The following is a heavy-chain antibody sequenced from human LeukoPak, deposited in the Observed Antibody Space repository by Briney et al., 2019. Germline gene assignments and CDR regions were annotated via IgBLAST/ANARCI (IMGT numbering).Heavy chain of an antibody. Sequence: SETLSLTCGVSGGSITTTNWWSWVRQPPGQGLEWIGEIHLSGRTNYNPSLNSRVTLALDTSKNHLSLSLTSVTAADTAVYYCSRENGAFSPFGYWGQGTLVTVPT. V-gene: IGHV4-4*02. CDR2: IHLSGRT. J-gene: IGHJ4*02. CDR1: GGSITTTNW. D-gene: IGHD2-8*01. CDR3: SRENGAFSPFGY.